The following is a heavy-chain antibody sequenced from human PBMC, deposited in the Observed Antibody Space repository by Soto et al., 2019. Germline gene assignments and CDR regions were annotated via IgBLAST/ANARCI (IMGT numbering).Heavy chain of an antibody. J-gene: IGHJ6*04. CDR1: GFTFSSYS. D-gene: IGHD2-15*01. V-gene: IGHV3-48*02. CDR3: ANDNGCRGDSCYGYGMDV. Sequence: EVQLVESGGGLVQPGGSLRLSCAASGFTFSSYSMNWVRQAPGKGLEWVSYISSSSSTIYYADSVKGRFTDSRHNAKNTQYLPMNSLRDKDTVVYYCANDNGCRGDSCYGYGMDVWGKGTTGTVSS. CDR2: ISSSSSTI.